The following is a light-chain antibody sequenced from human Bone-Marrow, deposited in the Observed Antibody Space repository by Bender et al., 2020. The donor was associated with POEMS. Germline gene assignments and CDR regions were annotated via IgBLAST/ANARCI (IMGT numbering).Light chain of an antibody. J-gene: IGLJ3*02. V-gene: IGLV3-25*03. CDR3: QSADSSGIWV. CDR2: RDS. CDR1: ALPKQY. Sequence: SYELTQPPSVSVSPGQTARIPCSGHALPKQYAFWYQQKPGQAPGLVIYRDSERPSGIPARFSGSGSGTTATLTISGVQAGDDADYYCQSADSSGIWVFGGGTNLTVL.